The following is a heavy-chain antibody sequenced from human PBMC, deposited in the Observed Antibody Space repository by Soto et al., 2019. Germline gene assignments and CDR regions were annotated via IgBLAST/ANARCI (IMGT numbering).Heavy chain of an antibody. CDR1: GFTFSSYW. V-gene: IGHV3-7*01. CDR2: IKQDGSEK. CDR3: ARHDSYYYYYMDV. Sequence: EVQLVESGGGLVQPGGSLRLSCAASGFTFSSYWMSWVRQAPGKGLEWVANIKQDGSEKYYVDSVKGRFTISRDNAKNSLYLQMNSLRVEDTAVYYCARHDSYYYYYMDVWGKGTTVTVSS. J-gene: IGHJ6*03. D-gene: IGHD2-21*02.